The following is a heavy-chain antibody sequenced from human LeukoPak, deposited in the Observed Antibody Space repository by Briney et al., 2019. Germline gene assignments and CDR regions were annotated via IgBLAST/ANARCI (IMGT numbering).Heavy chain of an antibody. D-gene: IGHD5-12*01. J-gene: IGHJ4*02. CDR1: GYTFTGYY. Sequence: GASLKVSCTASGYTFTGYYMRWVRQAPGQGLEWMGWINPNSGGTNYAQKFQGRVTMTRDTSISTAYMELSRLRSDDTAVYYCARYYLILGYDAYYFDYWGQGTLVTVSS. CDR2: INPNSGGT. CDR3: ARYYLILGYDAYYFDY. V-gene: IGHV1-2*02.